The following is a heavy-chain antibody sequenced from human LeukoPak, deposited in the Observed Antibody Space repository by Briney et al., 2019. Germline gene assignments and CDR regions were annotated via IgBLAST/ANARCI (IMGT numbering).Heavy chain of an antibody. D-gene: IGHD3-16*02. CDR2: ISSSSSYI. CDR1: GFTFSSYS. Sequence: PGGSLRLSCAASGFTFSSYSMNWVRQAPGQGLEWVSAISSSSSYIYYADSVKGRFTISRDNAKNSLYLQMNSLRAEDTAVYYCARDLSGPTSYWGQGTLVTVSS. V-gene: IGHV3-21*01. CDR3: ARDLSGPTSY. J-gene: IGHJ4*02.